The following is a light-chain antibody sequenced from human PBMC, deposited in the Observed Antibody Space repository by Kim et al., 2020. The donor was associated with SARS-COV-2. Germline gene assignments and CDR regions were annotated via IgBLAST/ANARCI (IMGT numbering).Light chain of an antibody. V-gene: IGKV3-11*01. CDR1: QSVNRY. CDR3: QQRSSWPLT. CDR2: DAS. J-gene: IGKJ4*01. Sequence: EILLTQSPATRSLSPGERATLSCRASQSVNRYLAWYQQKPGQAPRLLIYDASNRAPGIPAGFSGSGSGTDFTLTISSLKPEDFAVYYCQQRSSWPLTFGGGTKLEI.